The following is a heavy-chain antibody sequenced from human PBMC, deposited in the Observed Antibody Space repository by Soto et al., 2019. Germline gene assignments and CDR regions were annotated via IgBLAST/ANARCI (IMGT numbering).Heavy chain of an antibody. V-gene: IGHV3-20*01. Sequence: GGSLRLSGAASGFTFDDYGMSWVRQAPGKGLEWVSGINWNGGSTGYADSVKGRFTISRDNAKNSLYLQMNSLRAEDTALYHCARSLGYCSSTSCYTDAFDIWGQGTMVTVSS. D-gene: IGHD2-2*02. CDR2: INWNGGST. CDR1: GFTFDDYG. J-gene: IGHJ3*02. CDR3: ARSLGYCSSTSCYTDAFDI.